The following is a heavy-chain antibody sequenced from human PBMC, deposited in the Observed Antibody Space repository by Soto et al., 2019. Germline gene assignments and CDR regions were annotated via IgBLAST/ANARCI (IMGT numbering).Heavy chain of an antibody. V-gene: IGHV4-34*01. Sequence: SETLSLTCAVYGGSFSGYYWSWIRQPPGKGLEWIGEINHSGSTNYNPSLKSRVTISVDTSKTQFSLKLSSVTAADTAVYYCARDYSSSWKFLDYWGQGTLVTVSS. J-gene: IGHJ4*02. D-gene: IGHD6-13*01. CDR2: INHSGST. CDR1: GGSFSGYY. CDR3: ARDYSSSWKFLDY.